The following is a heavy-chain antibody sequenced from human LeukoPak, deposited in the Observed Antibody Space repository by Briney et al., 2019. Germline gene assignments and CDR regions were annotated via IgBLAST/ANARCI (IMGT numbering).Heavy chain of an antibody. CDR1: GFTFSSYG. D-gene: IGHD4-17*01. J-gene: IGHJ6*02. Sequence: GGSLRLSCAASGFTFSSYGMHWVRQAPGKGLEWVAVIWYDGSNKYYADSVKGRFTISRDNSKNTLYLQMNSLRAEDTAAYYCAKTNGDGYGMDVWGQGTTVTVSS. CDR2: IWYDGSNK. CDR3: AKTNGDGYGMDV. V-gene: IGHV3-33*06.